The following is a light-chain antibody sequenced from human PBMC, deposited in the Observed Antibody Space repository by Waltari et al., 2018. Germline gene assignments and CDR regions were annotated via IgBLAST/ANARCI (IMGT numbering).Light chain of an antibody. CDR1: QSVSRT. CDR3: QHYVRLPAT. V-gene: IGKV3-20*01. CDR2: GAS. Sequence: EIVLTQSAVTLSLSPGERATLSCRASQSVSRTLAWYQQEPGQAPRLLIYGASSRATGIPDRVSGSGSGTDFSLTLSRLEPEDFAVYYCQHYVRLPATFGQGTKVEIK. J-gene: IGKJ1*01.